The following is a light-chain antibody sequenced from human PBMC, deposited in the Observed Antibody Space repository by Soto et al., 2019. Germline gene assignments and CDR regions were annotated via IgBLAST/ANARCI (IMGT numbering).Light chain of an antibody. V-gene: IGKV1-5*03. CDR1: QTISSW. Sequence: DIQMTQSPSTLSGSVGDRVTITCRASQTISSWLAWYQQKPGKAPKLLIYKASTLKSGVPSRFSGSGSGTEFTLTIXSLQPDDFATYYCQHYNSYSEAFGQGTKVDI. CDR3: QHYNSYSEA. J-gene: IGKJ1*01. CDR2: KAS.